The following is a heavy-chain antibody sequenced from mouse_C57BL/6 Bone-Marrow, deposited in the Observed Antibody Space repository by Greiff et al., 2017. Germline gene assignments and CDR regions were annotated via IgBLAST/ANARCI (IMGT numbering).Heavy chain of an antibody. CDR1: GFTIKNTY. D-gene: IGHD2-4*01. V-gene: IGHV14-3*01. CDR3: ARDLYYDYDGDY. J-gene: IGHJ2*02. Sequence: EVQLQQSVAELVRPGASVKLSCTASGFTIKNTYMHWVKQRPEQGLEWIGRIDPANGNTKYAPKFQGKATITADTSSNTAYLQLSSLISEDAAIYYYARDLYYDYDGDYWGQGTSLTVSS. CDR2: IDPANGNT.